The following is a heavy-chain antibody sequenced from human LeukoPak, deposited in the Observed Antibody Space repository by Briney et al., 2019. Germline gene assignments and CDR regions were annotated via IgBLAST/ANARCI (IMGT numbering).Heavy chain of an antibody. Sequence: SETLSLTCTVSGGSISSYYWSWIRQPPGKGLEWIGEINHSGSTNYNSSLKSRVTISVDMSKNQFSLKLSSVTAADTAVYYCARGGGYNWFDPWGQGTLVTVSS. CDR1: GGSISSYY. CDR3: ARGGGYNWFDP. CDR2: INHSGST. J-gene: IGHJ5*02. V-gene: IGHV4-34*01.